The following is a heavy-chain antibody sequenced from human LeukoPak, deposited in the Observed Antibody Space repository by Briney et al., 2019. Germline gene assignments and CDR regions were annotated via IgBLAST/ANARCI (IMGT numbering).Heavy chain of an antibody. CDR3: ARGTGSWLRLTRWFDP. D-gene: IGHD5-12*01. CDR2: MNPNSGNT. V-gene: IGHV1-8*01. CDR1: GYTFTNYD. Sequence: ASVKDSCKASGYTFTNYDINWVRQATGQGLEWMGWMNPNSGNTDYAQKFQGRVTMTRNTSISTAYMELSSLVSEDTAVYYCARGTGSWLRLTRWFDPWSQGTLVTVSS. J-gene: IGHJ5*02.